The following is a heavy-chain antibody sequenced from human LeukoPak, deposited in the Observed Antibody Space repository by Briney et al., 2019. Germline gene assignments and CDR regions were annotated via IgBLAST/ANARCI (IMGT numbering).Heavy chain of an antibody. CDR1: GYTFTSYG. J-gene: IGHJ4*02. V-gene: IGHV1-18*01. D-gene: IGHD3-10*01. Sequence: VASVKVSCKASGYTFTSYGISWVRQAPGQGLEWMGWISAYNGNTNYAQKLQGRVTMTTDTSTSTAYMELRSLRSDDTAVYYCARGKLWFGPCYFDYWGQGTLVTVSS. CDR3: ARGKLWFGPCYFDY. CDR2: ISAYNGNT.